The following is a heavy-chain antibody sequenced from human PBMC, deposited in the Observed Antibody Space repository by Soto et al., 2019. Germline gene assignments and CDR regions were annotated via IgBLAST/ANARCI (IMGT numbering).Heavy chain of an antibody. Sequence: ASVKVSCKASGYTFTSYYMHWVRQAPGQGLEWMGIINPSGGSTSYAQKFQGRVTMTRDTSTSTVYMELSSLRSEDTAVDYRARDYDLWSGYYDPTHYGKDVWGQGTTVTVSS. CDR3: ARDYDLWSGYYDPTHYGKDV. V-gene: IGHV1-46*01. D-gene: IGHD3-3*01. CDR1: GYTFTSYY. J-gene: IGHJ6*02. CDR2: INPSGGST.